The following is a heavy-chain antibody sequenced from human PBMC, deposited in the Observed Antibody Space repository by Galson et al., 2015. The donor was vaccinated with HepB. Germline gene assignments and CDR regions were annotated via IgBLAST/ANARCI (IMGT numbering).Heavy chain of an antibody. CDR2: IIPIFGTA. Sequence: SVKVSCKASGGTFSSYAISWVRQAPGQGLEWMGGIIPIFGTANYAQKFQGRVTITADESTSTAYMELSSLRSEDTAVYYCARGRWETQGYYYMDVWGKGTTVTVSS. CDR1: GGTFSSYA. D-gene: IGHD1-26*01. V-gene: IGHV1-69*13. CDR3: ARGRWETQGYYYMDV. J-gene: IGHJ6*03.